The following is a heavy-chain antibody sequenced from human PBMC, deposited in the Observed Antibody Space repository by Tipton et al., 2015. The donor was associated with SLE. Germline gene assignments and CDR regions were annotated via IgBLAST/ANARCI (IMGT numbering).Heavy chain of an antibody. Sequence: TLSLTCTVSGGSISSYYWSWIRQPPGKGLEWFGYIYYSGSTNYNPSLKSRVTISVDTSKNQFSLKLSSVTAADTAVYYCARDQGVKLGFRAFDIWGQGTMVTVSS. CDR3: ARDQGVKLGFRAFDI. V-gene: IGHV4-59*01. D-gene: IGHD2-21*01. CDR2: IYYSGST. CDR1: GGSISSYY. J-gene: IGHJ3*02.